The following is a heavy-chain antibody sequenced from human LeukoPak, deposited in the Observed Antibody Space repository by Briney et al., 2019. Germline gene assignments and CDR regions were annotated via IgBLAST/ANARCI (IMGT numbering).Heavy chain of an antibody. CDR2: INPNSGGT. V-gene: IGHV1-2*02. CDR1: GYTFTGYY. J-gene: IGHJ4*02. D-gene: IGHD1-26*01. CDR3: ARDPYRTLFDY. Sequence: GASVKVSCKASGYTFTGYYIHWVRQAPGQGLEWMGWINPNSGGTNSAQKFQGRVTMTRDTSISTAYMELSWLRSDDTAVYYCARDPYRTLFDYWGQGTLVTVSP.